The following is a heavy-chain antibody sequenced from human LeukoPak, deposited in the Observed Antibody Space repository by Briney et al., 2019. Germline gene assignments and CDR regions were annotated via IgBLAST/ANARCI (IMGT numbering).Heavy chain of an antibody. V-gene: IGHV3-23*01. J-gene: IGHJ4*02. Sequence: GSLRLSCAASGFTFSSYAMGWVRQAPGKGLEWVSGVSGSGGSTYYADSVKGRFTISRDNSKNALYLQMNSLRAEDTAVYYCAKGWNGYDRFDYWGQGTLVTVSS. CDR1: GFTFSSYA. D-gene: IGHD5-12*01. CDR3: AKGWNGYDRFDY. CDR2: VSGSGGST.